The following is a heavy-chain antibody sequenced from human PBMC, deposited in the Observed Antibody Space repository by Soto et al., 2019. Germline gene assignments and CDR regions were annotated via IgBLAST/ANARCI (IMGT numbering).Heavy chain of an antibody. J-gene: IGHJ4*02. V-gene: IGHV3-23*01. Sequence: EVQLLESGGGLVQPGGSLRLSCVASGFTFTTYAMTWVRQAPGKGLEWVSAISGSGDRTYHADSAKGRFTISRDNSKNTRYLQMSSLRAEDTAEYYCPIGGGIYYWAPRYWGQGTLVIVSS. CDR1: GFTFTTYA. CDR2: ISGSGDRT. D-gene: IGHD1-26*01. CDR3: PIGGGIYYWAPRY.